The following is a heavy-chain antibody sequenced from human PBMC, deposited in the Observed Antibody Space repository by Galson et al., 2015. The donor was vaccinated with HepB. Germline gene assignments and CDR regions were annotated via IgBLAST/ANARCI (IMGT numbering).Heavy chain of an antibody. Sequence: SLRLSCAASGFTFSNAWMSWVRQAPGKGLEWVGRIKSKTDGETTDYAVPVKGRFTISRDDSKNTLYLQMNSLKTEDTAVYYCTTAGGTIFGVVIIPNPFDYWGQGTLVTVSS. J-gene: IGHJ4*02. CDR2: IKSKTDGETT. D-gene: IGHD3-3*01. CDR1: GFTFSNAW. CDR3: TTAGGTIFGVVIIPNPFDY. V-gene: IGHV3-15*01.